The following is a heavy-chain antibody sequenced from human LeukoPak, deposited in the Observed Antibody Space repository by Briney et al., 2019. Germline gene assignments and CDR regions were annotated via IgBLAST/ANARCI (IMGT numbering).Heavy chain of an antibody. Sequence: GGSLRLSCAASGFTFSSYSMNWVRQAPGKGLEWVSVIYSGGSTYYADSVKGRFTISRDNSKNTLYLQMNSLRAEDTAVYYCARGWDSSGYHFDYWGQGTLVTVSS. CDR2: IYSGGST. J-gene: IGHJ4*02. D-gene: IGHD3-22*01. CDR1: GFTFSSYS. V-gene: IGHV3-53*01. CDR3: ARGWDSSGYHFDY.